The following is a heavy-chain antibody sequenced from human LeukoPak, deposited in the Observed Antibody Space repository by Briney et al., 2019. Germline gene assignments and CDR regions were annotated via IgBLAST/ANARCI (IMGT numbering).Heavy chain of an antibody. J-gene: IGHJ4*02. Sequence: GASVKVSCKASGYTFTSYAMHWVRQAPGQRLEWMGWINAGNGNTKYSQKFQGRVTITRDTSASTAYMELSSLRSEDTAVYYCARVGYDFWSGYENFDYWGQGTLVTVSS. CDR1: GYTFTSYA. V-gene: IGHV1-3*01. D-gene: IGHD3-3*01. CDR3: ARVGYDFWSGYENFDY. CDR2: INAGNGNT.